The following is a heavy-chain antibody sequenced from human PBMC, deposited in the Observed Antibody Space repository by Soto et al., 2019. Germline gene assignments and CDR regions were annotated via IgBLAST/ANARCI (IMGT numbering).Heavy chain of an antibody. J-gene: IGHJ4*02. D-gene: IGHD1-26*01. CDR1: GGSIRGYY. CDR2: IYYSGST. V-gene: IGHV4-59*01. CDR3: ARRWGPTFDY. Sequence: PSETLSLTCTVSGGSIRGYYWSWIRQPPGKGLEWIGYIYYSGSTNYNPSLKSRVTISVDTSKNQFSLKLSSVTAADTAVYYCARRWGPTFDYWGQGTLVTVSS.